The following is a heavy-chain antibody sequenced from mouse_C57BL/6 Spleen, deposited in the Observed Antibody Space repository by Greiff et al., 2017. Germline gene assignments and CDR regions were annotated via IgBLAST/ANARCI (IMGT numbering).Heavy chain of an antibody. CDR1: GYTFTEYT. D-gene: IGHD2-5*01. CDR3: ARHEGYYSNSNYAMDY. V-gene: IGHV1-62-2*01. Sequence: QVQLQQSGAELVKPGASVKLSCKASGYTFTEYTIHWVKQRPGQGLEWIGWFYPGSGSTKYNEKFKDKATLTADKPSSTVYMELSRLTSVYSAVYFCARHEGYYSNSNYAMDYWGQGTSVTVSS. J-gene: IGHJ4*01. CDR2: FYPGSGST.